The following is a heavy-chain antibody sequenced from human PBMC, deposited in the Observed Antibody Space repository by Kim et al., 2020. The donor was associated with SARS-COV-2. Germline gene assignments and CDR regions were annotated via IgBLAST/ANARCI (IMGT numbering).Heavy chain of an antibody. CDR2: ITKNSGMI. CDR1: GFTFSDYS. Sequence: GGSLRLSCAGFGFTFSDYSMVWVRQAPGKGLEWVSGITKNSGMIDYADSVKGRFTISRDNGASSLYLQMNRLRPEDTALYYCAKGGCSGTYSGDYWGQGTLVTVSS. D-gene: IGHD3-10*02. CDR3: AKGGCSGTYSGDY. J-gene: IGHJ4*02. V-gene: IGHV3-9*01.